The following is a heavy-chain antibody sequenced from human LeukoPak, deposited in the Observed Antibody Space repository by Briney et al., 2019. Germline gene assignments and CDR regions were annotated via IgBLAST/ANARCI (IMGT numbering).Heavy chain of an antibody. CDR3: ARDLDDFWSGPTPYYFDY. Sequence: GGSLRLSCAASGFTFSSYGMHWVRQAPGKGLEWVAVIWYDGSNKYYADSVKGRFTISRDNSKNTLYLQMNSLRAEDTAVYYCARDLDDFWSGPTPYYFDYWGQGTLVTVSS. CDR2: IWYDGSNK. CDR1: GFTFSSYG. J-gene: IGHJ4*02. V-gene: IGHV3-33*01. D-gene: IGHD3-3*01.